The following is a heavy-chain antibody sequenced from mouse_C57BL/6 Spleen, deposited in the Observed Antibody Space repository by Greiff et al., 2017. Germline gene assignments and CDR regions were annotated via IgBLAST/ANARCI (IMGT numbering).Heavy chain of an antibody. J-gene: IGHJ2*01. Sequence: EVQGVESGPGLVKPSQSLSLTCTVTGYSITSGYDWHWIRHFPGNTLEWMSYISYSGSTNDNPSLKSRISITHDTSKNHFFLKLNSVTTEDTATYYCARGSYDGSYFDYWGQGTTLTVAS. CDR2: ISYSGST. V-gene: IGHV3-1*01. D-gene: IGHD2-3*01. CDR3: ARGSYDGSYFDY. CDR1: GYSITSGYD.